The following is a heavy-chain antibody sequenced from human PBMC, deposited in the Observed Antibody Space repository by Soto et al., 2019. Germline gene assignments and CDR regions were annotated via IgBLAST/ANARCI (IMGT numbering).Heavy chain of an antibody. CDR3: AREVVAATKAFDI. J-gene: IGHJ3*02. CDR2: IIPIFGTA. CDR1: GGTFSSYA. Sequence: SVKVSCKASGGTFSSYAISWVRQAPGQGLEWMGGIIPIFGTANYAQKFQGRVTITADESTSTAYMELSSLRSEDTAVYYCAREVVAATKAFDIWGQGTMVSVSS. V-gene: IGHV1-69*13. D-gene: IGHD2-15*01.